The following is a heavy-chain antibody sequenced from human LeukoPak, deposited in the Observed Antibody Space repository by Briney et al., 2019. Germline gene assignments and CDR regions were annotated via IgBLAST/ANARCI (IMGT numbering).Heavy chain of an antibody. Sequence: PSETLSLTCAVYGGSFSGYYWSWIRQPPGKGLEWIGEINHSGSTNYNPSLKSRVTISVDTSKNQFSLKLSSVTAADTAVYYCARDSRSVRQQIVIIGTDDAFDIWGQGTIVTVSS. CDR1: GGSFSGYY. D-gene: IGHD2/OR15-2a*01. CDR2: INHSGST. V-gene: IGHV4-34*01. CDR3: ARDSRSVRQQIVIIGTDDAFDI. J-gene: IGHJ3*02.